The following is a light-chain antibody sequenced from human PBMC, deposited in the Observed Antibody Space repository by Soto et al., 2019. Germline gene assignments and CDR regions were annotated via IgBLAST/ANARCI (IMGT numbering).Light chain of an antibody. V-gene: IGKV3-11*01. CDR3: QQYGRSLWT. J-gene: IGKJ1*01. CDR2: GAS. CDR1: QSVSSY. Sequence: EIVLTQSPATLSLSPGERATLCCGASQSVSSYLAWYQQKPGQAPRLLIYGASNRATGIPARFSGSGSGTDFTLTISSLEPEDFAVYFCQQYGRSLWTFGQGTKV.